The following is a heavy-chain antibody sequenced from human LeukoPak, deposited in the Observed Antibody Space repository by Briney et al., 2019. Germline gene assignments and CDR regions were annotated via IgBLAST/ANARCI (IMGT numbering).Heavy chain of an antibody. J-gene: IGHJ4*02. CDR2: ISTNGDRT. CDR1: GFTFSSYA. V-gene: IGHV3-64*01. Sequence: PGGSLRLSCAASGFTFSSYARPWVRQAPGKGLEYVSVISTNGDRTYYANSVKGRFTISRDNSKNTLYLQMGSLRPEDMAVYYCARDKAAVGNDYWGLGTLVTVSS. CDR3: ARDKAAVGNDY. D-gene: IGHD6-13*01.